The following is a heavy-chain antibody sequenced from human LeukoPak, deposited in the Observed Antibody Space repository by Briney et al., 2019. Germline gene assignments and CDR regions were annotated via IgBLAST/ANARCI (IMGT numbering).Heavy chain of an antibody. CDR1: GFTFSTSW. J-gene: IGHJ4*02. D-gene: IGHD2-21*02. CDR3: AAWYCDGDCYSR. V-gene: IGHV3-7*01. Sequence: GGSLRLSCAASGFTFSTSWMNWVRQAPGKGLEWVANLNPDGGAERYVDSVKGRFTISRDNAKNSLSLQMGSLRGEDTAVYYCAAWYCDGDCYSRWGQGTLVTVSS. CDR2: LNPDGGAE.